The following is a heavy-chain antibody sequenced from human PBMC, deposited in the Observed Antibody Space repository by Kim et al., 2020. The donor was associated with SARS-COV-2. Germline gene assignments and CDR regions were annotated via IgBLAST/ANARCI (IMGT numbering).Heavy chain of an antibody. J-gene: IGHJ6*02. V-gene: IGHV1-2*02. CDR1: GYTFTGYY. CDR2: INPNSGGT. CDR3: ARDEDIVVVPGGMDV. Sequence: ASVKVSCKASGYTFTGYYMHWVRQAPGQGLEWMGWINPNSGGTNYAQKFQGRVTMTRDTSISTAYMELSRLRSDDTAVYYCARDEDIVVVPGGMDVWGQGTTVTVSS. D-gene: IGHD2-2*01.